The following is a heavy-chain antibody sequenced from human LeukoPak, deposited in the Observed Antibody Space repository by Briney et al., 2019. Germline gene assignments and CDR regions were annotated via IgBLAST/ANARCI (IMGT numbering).Heavy chain of an antibody. CDR3: AKLTCSSTFCPLDY. D-gene: IGHD2-2*01. CDR2: VSYSGTT. CDR1: GGSISSSSFF. J-gene: IGHJ4*02. V-gene: IGHV4-39*01. Sequence: SETLSLTCTVSGGSISSSSFFWAWIRQPPGKGLEWIGTVSYSGTTYYSPSLKSRVTISVDASKNQFSLRLTSVTAADTALYYCAKLTCSSTFCPLDYWGQGTLVTVSS.